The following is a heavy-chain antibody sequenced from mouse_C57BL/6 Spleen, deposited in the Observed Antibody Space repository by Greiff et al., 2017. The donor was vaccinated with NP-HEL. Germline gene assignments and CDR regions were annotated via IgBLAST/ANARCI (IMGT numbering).Heavy chain of an antibody. CDR2: IDPSDSYT. D-gene: IGHD1-1*01. J-gene: IGHJ2*01. Sequence: QVQLQQSGAELVMPGASVKLSCKASGYTFTSYWMHWVKQRPGQGLEWIGEIDPSDSYTNYNQKFKGKSTLTVDKSSSTAYMQLSSLTSEDSAVYYCARGYYYGTPYYFDYWGQGTTLTVSS. CDR3: ARGYYYGTPYYFDY. CDR1: GYTFTSYW. V-gene: IGHV1-69*01.